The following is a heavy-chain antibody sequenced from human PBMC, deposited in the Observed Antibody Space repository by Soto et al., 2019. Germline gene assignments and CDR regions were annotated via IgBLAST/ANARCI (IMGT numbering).Heavy chain of an antibody. CDR3: ARDFTDSSGPTLGMGV. CDR1: GGSISSGDYY. Sequence: SETLSLTCTVSGGSISSGDYYWSWIRQPPGKGLEWIGYIYYSGSTYYNPSLKSRVTISVDTSKSQFSLKLSSVTAADTAAYYCARDFTDSSGPTLGMGVWGQGTTVTVSS. D-gene: IGHD6-19*01. CDR2: IYYSGST. V-gene: IGHV4-30-4*01. J-gene: IGHJ6*02.